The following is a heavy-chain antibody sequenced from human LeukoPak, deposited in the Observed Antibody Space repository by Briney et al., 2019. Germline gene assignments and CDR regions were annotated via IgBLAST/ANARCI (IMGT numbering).Heavy chain of an antibody. V-gene: IGHV3-7*03. CDR1: GFTFSSYW. Sequence: QTGGSLRLSCAASGFTFSSYWMNWVRQAPGKGLEWVANIKKDGSEKYYVDSEKGRFTISRDNAKNSLYLQMNSLRVEDTAVYYCAKDTGVVVALDSWGQGTQVTVSS. CDR3: AKDTGVVVALDS. J-gene: IGHJ4*02. CDR2: IKKDGSEK. D-gene: IGHD2-15*01.